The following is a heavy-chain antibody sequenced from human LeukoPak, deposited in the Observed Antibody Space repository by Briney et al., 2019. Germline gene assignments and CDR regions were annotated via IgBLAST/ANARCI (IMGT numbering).Heavy chain of an antibody. CDR3: ARVGGYDDDYYYYYGMDV. Sequence: SETLSLTCAVSGGSISSSNWWSWVRQPPGKGLEWIGEIYHSGSTNYNPSLKSRVTISVDKSTNQFSLKLSSVTAADTAVYYCARVGGYDDDYYYYYGMDVWGQGTTVTVSS. D-gene: IGHD2-15*01. CDR1: GGSISSSNW. J-gene: IGHJ6*02. V-gene: IGHV4-4*02. CDR2: IYHSGST.